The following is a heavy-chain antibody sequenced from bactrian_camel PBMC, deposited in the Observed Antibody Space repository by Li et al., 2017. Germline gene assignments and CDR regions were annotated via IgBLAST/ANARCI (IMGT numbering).Heavy chain of an antibody. Sequence: HVQLVESGGGSVQAGGSLRLSCTVSGYRNAYSSYCLAWFRQAPGKEREGVAVIDSASASKNYAASVKGRFTISQDNAKRTVYLRTNALKPEDRAMYYCAADWYPVPQCPNRRASDFRYWGQGTQVTVS. CDR2: IDSASASK. D-gene: IGHD6*01. V-gene: IGHV3S1*01. CDR3: AADWYPVPQCPNRRASDFRY. CDR1: GYRNAYSSYC. J-gene: IGHJ6*01.